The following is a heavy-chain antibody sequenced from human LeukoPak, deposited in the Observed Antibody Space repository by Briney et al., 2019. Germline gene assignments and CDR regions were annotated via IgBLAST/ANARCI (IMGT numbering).Heavy chain of an antibody. J-gene: IGHJ4*02. CDR3: ARASSGSYHYDY. CDR1: GGSISSYY. Sequence: PSETLSLTCTVSGGSISSYYWSWIRQPPGKGLEWIGYIYYSGSTNYNPSLKSRVTISVDKSKNQFSLNLTSVTAADTAVYYCARASSGSYHYDYWGQGTLVTVSS. D-gene: IGHD1-26*01. V-gene: IGHV4-59*12. CDR2: IYYSGST.